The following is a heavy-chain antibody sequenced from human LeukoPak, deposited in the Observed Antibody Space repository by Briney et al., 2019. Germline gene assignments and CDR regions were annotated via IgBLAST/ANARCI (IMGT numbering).Heavy chain of an antibody. CDR1: GGSISSGDYN. CDR3: ARYLSPVLGAFAI. V-gene: IGHV4-30-4*01. D-gene: IGHD3-3*02. J-gene: IGHJ3*02. CDR2: IYYSGST. Sequence: PSQTLSLTCTVSGGSISSGDYNWSWIRQPPGMGLEWIGYIYYSGSTYYNPSLKSRVTIAVDTSKNQFSLKLTSVTAADTAVYFCARYLSPVLGAFAIWGQGTMVTVSS.